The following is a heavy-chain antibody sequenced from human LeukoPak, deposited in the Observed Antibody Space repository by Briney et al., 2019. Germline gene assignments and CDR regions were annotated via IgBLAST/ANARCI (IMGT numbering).Heavy chain of an antibody. CDR2: IYYSGST. V-gene: IGHV4-30-4*01. D-gene: IGHD3-10*01. Sequence: PSETLSLTCTVSGGSISSGDYYWSWIRQPPGKGLEWIGYIYYSGSTYYNPSLKSRVTISVDTSKNQFSLKLSSVTAADTAVYYCARQSYYGSGSYWYRENNWFDPWGQGTLVTVSS. J-gene: IGHJ5*02. CDR1: GGSISSGDYY. CDR3: ARQSYYGSGSYWYRENNWFDP.